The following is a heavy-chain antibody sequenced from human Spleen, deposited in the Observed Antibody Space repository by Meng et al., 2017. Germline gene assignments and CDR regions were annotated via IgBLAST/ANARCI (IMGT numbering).Heavy chain of an antibody. CDR1: GFTLRGTE. Sequence: QLVELGGGLVLPGASRSLSFAGSGFTLRGTEMNWVRQDPGKSLDWVSIISSGGSAYYADSVRGRFTISRNNSKNTLYLQMNSLRAEDTAVYYCARDQIKVGATSFDYWGQGTLVTVSS. CDR3: ARDQIKVGATSFDY. V-gene: IGHV3-53*04. J-gene: IGHJ4*02. D-gene: IGHD1-26*01. CDR2: ISSGGSA.